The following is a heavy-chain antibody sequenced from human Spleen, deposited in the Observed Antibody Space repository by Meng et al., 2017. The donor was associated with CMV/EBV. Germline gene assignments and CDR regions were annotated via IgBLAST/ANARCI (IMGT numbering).Heavy chain of an antibody. D-gene: IGHD4-17*01. J-gene: IGHJ6*02. V-gene: IGHV3-7*01. Sequence: GESLKISCEASGFTFSRYWMSWVRQAPGKGLEWVANTNLDGSEKYYVDSVKGRFTISRDNAKNSLYLQMNSLRAEDTAVYYCARAYYGVDGMDVWGQGTTVTVSS. CDR2: TNLDGSEK. CDR1: GFTFSRYW. CDR3: ARAYYGVDGMDV.